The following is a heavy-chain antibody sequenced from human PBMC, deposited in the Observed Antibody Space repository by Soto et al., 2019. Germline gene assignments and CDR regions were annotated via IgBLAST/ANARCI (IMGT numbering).Heavy chain of an antibody. J-gene: IGHJ6*02. CDR2: ISYEGSNR. Sequence: GGSLRLSCAASGFRFSAYAIHWVRQAPGKGLEWVAVISYEGSNRLYADSVKGRFTVSRDNSKNMVYLQMNSLRGGDTAVFYCAKDYGESNFNYGMDVWGQGTTVTVSS. D-gene: IGHD3-16*01. CDR1: GFRFSAYA. CDR3: AKDYGESNFNYGMDV. V-gene: IGHV3-30-3*02.